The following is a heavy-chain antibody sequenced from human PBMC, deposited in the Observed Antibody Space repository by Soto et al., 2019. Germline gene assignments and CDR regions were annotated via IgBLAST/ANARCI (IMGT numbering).Heavy chain of an antibody. CDR2: IIPIFGTV. J-gene: IGHJ2*01. V-gene: IGHV1-69*12. CDR3: ARGNHRWLQLWYFDL. CDR1: GGTFSNYA. Sequence: QVQLVQSGAEVKKPGSSVKVSCKASGGTFSNYAISWVRQAPGQGLEWMGGIIPIFGTVNYAQKFQGRVTTTADESTSTAYMELSSLRSEATAVYYCARGNHRWLQLWYFDLWGRGTMVTVSS. D-gene: IGHD5-12*01.